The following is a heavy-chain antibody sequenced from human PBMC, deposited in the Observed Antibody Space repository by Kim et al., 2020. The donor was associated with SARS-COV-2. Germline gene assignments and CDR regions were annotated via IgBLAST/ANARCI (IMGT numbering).Heavy chain of an antibody. V-gene: IGHV3-23*01. Sequence: TYYADSVKGRFTISRDNSKNTLYLQMNSLRAEDTAVYYCAKSRSGTNGDYWGQGTLVTVSS. D-gene: IGHD1-26*01. CDR3: AKSRSGTNGDY. J-gene: IGHJ4*02. CDR2: T.